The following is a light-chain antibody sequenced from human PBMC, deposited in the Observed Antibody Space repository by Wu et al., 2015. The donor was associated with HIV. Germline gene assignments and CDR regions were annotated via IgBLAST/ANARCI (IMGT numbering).Light chain of an antibody. J-gene: IGKJ1*01. V-gene: IGKV1-39*01. Sequence: DIQMTQSPSSLSASVGDRVTITCRASQSISSYLNWYQQKPGKAPKLLIYAASSLQSGVPSRFSGSGSGTDFTLTISSLQPEDFATYYCQQSYSTPRTFGPRDQGGN. CDR3: QQSYSTPRT. CDR2: AAS. CDR1: QSISSY.